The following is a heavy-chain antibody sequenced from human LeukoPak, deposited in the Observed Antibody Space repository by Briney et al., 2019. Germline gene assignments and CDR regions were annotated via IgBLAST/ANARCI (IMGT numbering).Heavy chain of an antibody. D-gene: IGHD6-13*01. V-gene: IGHV1-69*13. J-gene: IGHJ5*02. Sequence: SVKVSCKASGGTFISYAISWVRQAPGQGLEWMGGIIPIFGTANYAQKFQGRVTITADESTSTAYMELSSLRSEDTAVYYCASCLSSSWYEEEHWFDPWGQGTLVTVSS. CDR1: GGTFISYA. CDR2: IIPIFGTA. CDR3: ASCLSSSWYEEEHWFDP.